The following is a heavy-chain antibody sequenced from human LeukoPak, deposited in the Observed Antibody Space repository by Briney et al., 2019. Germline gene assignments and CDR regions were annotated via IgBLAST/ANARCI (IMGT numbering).Heavy chain of an antibody. V-gene: IGHV3-23*01. CDR3: AKGGYGPYAFDI. CDR1: GFTFSSYA. J-gene: IGHJ3*02. CDR2: ISGSGGST. D-gene: IGHD3-22*01. Sequence: PGGSLRLSCAASGFTFSSYAMSWVRQAPGKGLEWVSAISGSGGSTYYADSVKGRFTISRDNSRNTLYLQMNSLRAEDTAVYYCAKGGYGPYAFDIWGQGTMVTVSS.